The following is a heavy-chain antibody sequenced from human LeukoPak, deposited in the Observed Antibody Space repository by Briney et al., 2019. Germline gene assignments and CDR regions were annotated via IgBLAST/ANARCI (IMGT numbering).Heavy chain of an antibody. CDR3: ARGGYYGSGNDFRFDP. CDR2: IHYTGST. Sequence: PSETLSLTCTVSGGSISSYYLSWIRQAPGKGLECIGYIHYTGSTNYNPSLKSRVTISVETYKNQFSLKLKSVTAADTAVYYCARGGYYGSGNDFRFDPWGQGTLVTVSS. D-gene: IGHD3-10*01. J-gene: IGHJ5*02. V-gene: IGHV4-59*01. CDR1: GGSISSYY.